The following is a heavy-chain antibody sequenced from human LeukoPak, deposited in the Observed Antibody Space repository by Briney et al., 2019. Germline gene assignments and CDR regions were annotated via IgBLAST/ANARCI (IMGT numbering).Heavy chain of an antibody. CDR3: ACEMGY. V-gene: IGHV3-30*14. CDR2: ISYDGSNK. CDR1: GFTFSSYA. D-gene: IGHD2-8*01. J-gene: IGHJ4*02. Sequence: GGSLRLSCAASGFTFSSYAMHWVRQAPGKGLEWVAVISYDGSNKYYADSVKGRFTISRDNSKNTLNLQMNSLRAEDTAVYYCACEMGYWGPGTLVTVSS.